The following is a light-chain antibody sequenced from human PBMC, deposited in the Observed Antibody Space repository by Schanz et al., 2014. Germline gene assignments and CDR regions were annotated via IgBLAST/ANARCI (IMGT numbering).Light chain of an antibody. CDR1: QSLLHSDGNTY. J-gene: IGKJ1*01. V-gene: IGKV2-30*02. Sequence: DVVMTQSPLSLPVTLGQPASISCRSSQSLLHSDGNTYLNWFQQRPGQSPRRLIYKVSNRDSGVPDRFSGSGSGTDFTLKISRVEAEDVGIYYCMQALQTPRTFGQGTKVEIK. CDR2: KVS. CDR3: MQALQTPRT.